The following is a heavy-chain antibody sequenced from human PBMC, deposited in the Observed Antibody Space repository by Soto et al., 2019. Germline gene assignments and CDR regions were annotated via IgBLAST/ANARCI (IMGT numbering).Heavy chain of an antibody. J-gene: IGHJ4*02. V-gene: IGHV2-5*02. CDR2: VYWDDSK. CDR1: GFSLSTRDVG. D-gene: IGHD2-2*01. CDR3: AHCRGGVASF. Sequence: QITLNESGPTLVKPTQTLTLTCTFSGFSLSTRDVGVGWIRQPPGEALEWLGVVYWDDSKTYSPSLESRLTITKDTSKNQLVLRRTKMDPVDTATYYCAHCRGGVASFWGQGTLVTVSS.